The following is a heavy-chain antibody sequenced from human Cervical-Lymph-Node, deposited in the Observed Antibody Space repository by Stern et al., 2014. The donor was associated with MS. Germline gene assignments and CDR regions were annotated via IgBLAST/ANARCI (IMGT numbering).Heavy chain of an antibody. CDR3: ARATSDYIWGSYRYLDY. CDR2: IIPLFGIA. CDR1: GGTFSSYT. D-gene: IGHD3-16*02. Sequence: VQLEEFGAEGKKPGSSVKVSCKAFGGTFSSYTIGWVRQAPGQGLEWMGGIIPLFGIANCAEKFQGRVTITADESTSTAYMDLSSLRSEDPAVYYCARATSDYIWGSYRYLDYWGQGTQVTVSS. J-gene: IGHJ4*02. V-gene: IGHV1-69*01.